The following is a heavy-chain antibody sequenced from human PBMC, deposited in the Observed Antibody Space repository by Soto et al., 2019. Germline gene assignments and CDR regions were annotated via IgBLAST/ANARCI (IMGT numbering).Heavy chain of an antibody. Sequence: SETLSLTCTVSGGSISGGVHSWSWIRQPPGKGLEWIGHIFDSGSTYYNPSLKSRLTISVDTSKNQFSLRLSSVTAADTAVYYCATEIMPLTNDWYFDLWGRGTLVTGSS. J-gene: IGHJ2*01. CDR2: IFDSGST. V-gene: IGHV4-30-4*01. CDR3: ATEIMPLTNDWYFDL. CDR1: GGSISGGVHS. D-gene: IGHD2-8*01.